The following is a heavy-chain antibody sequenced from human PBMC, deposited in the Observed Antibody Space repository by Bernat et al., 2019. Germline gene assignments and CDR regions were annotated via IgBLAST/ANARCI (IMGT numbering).Heavy chain of an antibody. CDR3: ARKCPLGQWLYYYYGMDV. J-gene: IGHJ6*02. CDR1: GFTFSSYW. Sequence: EVQLVESGGGLVQPGGSLRLSCAASGFTFSSYWMSWVRQAPGKGLEWVANIKQDGSEKYYVDSVKGRFTISRDNAKNSLYLQMNSLRAEDTAVYYCARKCPLGQWLYYYYGMDVWGQGTTVTVSS. V-gene: IGHV3-7*03. D-gene: IGHD6-19*01. CDR2: IKQDGSEK.